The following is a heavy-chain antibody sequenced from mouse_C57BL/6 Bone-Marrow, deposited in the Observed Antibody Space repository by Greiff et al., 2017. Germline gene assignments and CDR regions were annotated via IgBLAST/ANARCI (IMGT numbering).Heavy chain of an antibody. CDR3: ARRATAFDY. CDR2: ISSGGSYT. J-gene: IGHJ2*01. D-gene: IGHD1-1*01. CDR1: GFTFSSYG. V-gene: IGHV5-6*02. Sequence: DVQLVESGGDLVKPGGSLKLSCAASGFTFSSYGMSWVRQTPDKRLEWVATISSGGSYTYYPDSVKGRFTISRDNAKNTLYLQMSSLKSEDTAMYYCARRATAFDYWGQGTTLTVSS.